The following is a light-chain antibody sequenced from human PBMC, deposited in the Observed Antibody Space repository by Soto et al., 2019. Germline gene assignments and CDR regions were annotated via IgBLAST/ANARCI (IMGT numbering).Light chain of an antibody. CDR3: QQYYSTPQA. J-gene: IGKJ1*01. CDR2: WAS. V-gene: IGKV4-1*01. CDR1: QSVLYSSNNKNY. Sequence: DIVMTQSPDSLAVSLGERATINCKSSQSVLYSSNNKNYLAWYQQKPGQPPKLLIYWASSRDSGVPDRFGGSGSGTDFTLTISSLHAEDVAVYYCQQYYSTPQAFGQGTKVEIK.